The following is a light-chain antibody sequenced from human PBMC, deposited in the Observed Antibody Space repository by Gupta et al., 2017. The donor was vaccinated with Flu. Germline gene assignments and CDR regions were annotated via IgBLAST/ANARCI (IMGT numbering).Light chain of an antibody. V-gene: IGKV3-15*01. CDR1: QSISNL. Sequence: EIVLTQSPATLSVSPGERVTLSCRASQSISNLLAWYQQKPGQPPRLLIYGPSTRGTGIPARFSGSGSGTDFTLTISSLQSEDFAVYYCQQYDSRPPYSFGQGTKLETK. CDR2: GPS. CDR3: QQYDSRPPYS. J-gene: IGKJ2*03.